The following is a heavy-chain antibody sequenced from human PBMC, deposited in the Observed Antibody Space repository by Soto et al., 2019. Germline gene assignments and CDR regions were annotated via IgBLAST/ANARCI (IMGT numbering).Heavy chain of an antibody. CDR2: IYEGGTT. CDR3: ARRGSGHTFDY. J-gene: IGHJ4*02. V-gene: IGHV4-39*01. D-gene: IGHD3-10*01. CDR1: GASISRTGFH. Sequence: QLQLQESGPGLVKPSETLSLTCAVSGASISRTGFHWGWIRQPPGQGLEWIGSIYEGGTTFYNSSLKSRVTISADTSKNHFSLTLNSVTAADTAVYFCARRGSGHTFDYWGQGTLVTVSS.